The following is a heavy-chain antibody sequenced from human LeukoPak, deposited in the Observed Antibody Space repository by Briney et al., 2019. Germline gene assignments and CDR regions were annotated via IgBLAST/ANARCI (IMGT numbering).Heavy chain of an antibody. J-gene: IGHJ5*02. D-gene: IGHD2-2*01. CDR3: ARGLRYCSSTSCQNWFDP. V-gene: IGHV1-18*01. CDR1: GYTFTSYG. Sequence: ASVKVSCKASGYTFTSYGISWVRQAPGQGLEWMGWISAYNGNTNYAQKFQGRVTITRNTSISTAYMELSSLRSEDTAVYYCARGLRYCSSTSCQNWFDPWGQGTLVTVSS. CDR2: ISAYNGNT.